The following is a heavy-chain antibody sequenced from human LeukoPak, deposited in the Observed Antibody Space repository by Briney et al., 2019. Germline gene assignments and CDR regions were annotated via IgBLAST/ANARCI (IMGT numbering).Heavy chain of an antibody. V-gene: IGHV4-59*12. CDR2: IYYSGST. Sequence: SETLSLTCTVSGGSISSYYWSWIRQPPGKGLEWIGYIYYSGSTNYNPSLKSRVTISVDTSKNQFSLKLSSVTAADTAVYYCAIGSNINDYWGQGTLVTVSS. CDR3: AIGSNINDY. CDR1: GGSISSYY. J-gene: IGHJ4*02.